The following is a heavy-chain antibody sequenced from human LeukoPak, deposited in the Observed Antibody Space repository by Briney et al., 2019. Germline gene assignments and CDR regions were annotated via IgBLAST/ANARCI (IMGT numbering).Heavy chain of an antibody. Sequence: GWSLRLSCAASGFTFSSHWMHWVRQAPGKGLVWVSRIDSDGTSTNYADSVKGRFTISRDNAKNTLYLQMSSLRAEDTAVYYCARVKYCGGDCYPDLPADYWGQGTLVTVSS. V-gene: IGHV3-74*01. CDR2: IDSDGTST. CDR1: GFTFSSHW. J-gene: IGHJ4*02. D-gene: IGHD2-21*02. CDR3: ARVKYCGGDCYPDLPADY.